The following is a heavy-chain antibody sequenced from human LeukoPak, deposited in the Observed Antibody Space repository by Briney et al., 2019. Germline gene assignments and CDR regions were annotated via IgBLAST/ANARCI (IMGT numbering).Heavy chain of an antibody. V-gene: IGHV3-21*01. D-gene: IGHD2-15*01. CDR1: GFTFSSYD. CDR3: DRQRGYCSGGSCRGWFDP. Sequence: GGSLRLSCAASGFTFSSYDMNWVRQAPGKGLEWVSSISSRSDYTHQADSVKGRFTISIDNAKNSLSLQMNSVTVEDTDVCYCDRQRGYCSGGSCRGWFDPWSQGTLVTVSS. CDR2: ISSRSDYT. J-gene: IGHJ5*02.